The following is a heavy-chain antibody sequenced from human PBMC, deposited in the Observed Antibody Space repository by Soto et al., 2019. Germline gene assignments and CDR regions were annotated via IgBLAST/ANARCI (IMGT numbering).Heavy chain of an antibody. CDR1: GVTFDGYA. D-gene: IGHD3-22*01. V-gene: IGHV3-9*01. CDR3: AKDIDSSGYHPYS. J-gene: IGHJ5*02. Sequence: GGSLTLSXAASGVTFDGYAMHWVRQVAGKGLEWIAGISWNSGSIGYADSVKGRFTISKDNAKNSLYLQMNSLRAEDTALYYCAKDIDSSGYHPYSWGPGTQVTVSS. CDR2: ISWNSGSI.